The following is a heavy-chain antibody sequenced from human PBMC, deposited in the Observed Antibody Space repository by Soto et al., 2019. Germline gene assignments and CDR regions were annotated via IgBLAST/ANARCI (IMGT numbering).Heavy chain of an antibody. CDR3: AREGPRPYYYYGMDV. V-gene: IGHV1-18*01. Sequence: QVQLVQSGAEVKKPGASVKVSCKSSGYTFSMSGISWVRQAPGQGLEWMGWISGYNGKTNYEQKFQDRVTMTTDTSTNMAYMELRSLRSDDTAVYYCAREGPRPYYYYGMDVWGQRTTVTVSS. J-gene: IGHJ6*02. CDR1: GYTFSMSG. CDR2: ISGYNGKT.